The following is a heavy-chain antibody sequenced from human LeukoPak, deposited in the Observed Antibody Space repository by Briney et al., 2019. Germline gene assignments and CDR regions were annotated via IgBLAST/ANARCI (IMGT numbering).Heavy chain of an antibody. CDR2: ISDRGAT. V-gene: IGHV3-23*01. CDR1: GFNFDNFA. J-gene: IGHJ4*02. D-gene: IGHD2-15*01. CDR3: AKEVGGLGTPLFDH. Sequence: GGSLRLSCVVSGFNFDNFAMHWVRQPLGKGLEWVAGISDRGATFYADSVKGRCTISRDNSRNTVDLQMNSLRVEDTAVYYCAKEVGGLGTPLFDHWGQGTLVTVSS.